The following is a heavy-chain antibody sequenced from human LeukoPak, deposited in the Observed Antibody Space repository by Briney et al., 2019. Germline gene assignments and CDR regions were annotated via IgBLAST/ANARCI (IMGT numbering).Heavy chain of an antibody. J-gene: IGHJ4*02. CDR1: GITLSNYG. CDR3: AKRGVVIRVILVGFHKEAYYFDS. V-gene: IGHV3-23*01. D-gene: IGHD3-22*01. CDR2: ISGSGGNT. Sequence: GGSLRLSCAVSGITLSNYGMSWVRHAPGKGLEWVSGISGSGGNTYYADSVKGRFTISRENSKNTLYLQMNSLRAEDTAVYFCAKRGVVIRVILVGFHKEAYYFDSWGQGALVTVSS.